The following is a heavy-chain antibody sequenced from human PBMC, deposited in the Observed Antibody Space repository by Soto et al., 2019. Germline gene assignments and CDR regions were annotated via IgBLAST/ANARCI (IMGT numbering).Heavy chain of an antibody. Sequence: QVQLVESGGDVVQPGRSLRLSCAASGFTFSSYAMHWVRQAPGKGLEWVAVISYDGSNKYYADSVKGRFTISRDNSKNTLYLQMNSLGAEDTAVYYCARFAGGKWLVYRDYYFDYWGQGTLVTVSS. D-gene: IGHD6-19*01. CDR3: ARFAGGKWLVYRDYYFDY. CDR2: ISYDGSNK. V-gene: IGHV3-30-3*01. J-gene: IGHJ4*02. CDR1: GFTFSSYA.